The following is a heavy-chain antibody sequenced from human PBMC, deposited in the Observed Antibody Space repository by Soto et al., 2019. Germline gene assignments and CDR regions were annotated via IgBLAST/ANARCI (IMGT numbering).Heavy chain of an antibody. CDR3: ARLITIFGVVTNN. D-gene: IGHD3-3*01. Sequence: SETLSLTCAVYGGSFSGYHWSWIRQPPGKGLEWIGEINHSGSTNYNPSLKSRVTISVDTSKNQFSLKLSSVTAADTAVYYCARLITIFGVVTNNWGQGTLVTVSS. V-gene: IGHV4-34*01. CDR1: GGSFSGYH. J-gene: IGHJ4*02. CDR2: INHSGST.